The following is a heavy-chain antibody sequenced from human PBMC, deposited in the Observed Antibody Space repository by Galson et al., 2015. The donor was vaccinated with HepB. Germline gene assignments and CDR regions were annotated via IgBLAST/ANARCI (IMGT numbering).Heavy chain of an antibody. V-gene: IGHV5-51*01. J-gene: IGHJ3*02. CDR1: GSSFTSYW. CDR2: IYPGDSDT. D-gene: IGHD4-17*01. CDR3: ARRGYGDYTQNAFDI. Sequence: QSGAEVKKPGESLKIPCKGSGSSFTSYWIGWVRQMPGKGLEWMGIIYPGDSDTRYSPSFQGQVTISADKSISTAYLQWSSLKASDTAIYYCARRGYGDYTQNAFDIWGQGTMVTVSS.